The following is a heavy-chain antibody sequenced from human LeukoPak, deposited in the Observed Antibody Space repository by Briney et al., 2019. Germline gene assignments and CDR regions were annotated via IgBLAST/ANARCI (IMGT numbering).Heavy chain of an antibody. J-gene: IGHJ6*03. CDR1: GYTFTGYY. CDR3: ARGYGDYEYYYMDV. Sequence: ASVKVSRKASGYTFTGYYMHWVRQAPGQGLEGMGWINPNSGGTNYAQKFQGRVTMTRDTSISTAYMELSRLRSDDTAVYYCARGYGDYEYYYMDVWGKGTTVTVSS. CDR2: INPNSGGT. D-gene: IGHD4-17*01. V-gene: IGHV1-2*02.